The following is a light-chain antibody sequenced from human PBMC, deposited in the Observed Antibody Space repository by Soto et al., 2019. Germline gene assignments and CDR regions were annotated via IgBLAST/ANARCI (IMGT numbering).Light chain of an antibody. CDR1: QSVSSGY. CDR2: GAS. J-gene: IGKJ5*01. CDR3: QQYGSSPST. Sequence: IVLTQSPGTLSLSPGERATLSCRASQSVSSGYLAWYQQKPGQAPRLLIYGASSRATGIPDRFSGSGSGTAFTLTISRVEPEDFAVYYCQQYGSSPSTFGQGTRLEIK. V-gene: IGKV3-20*01.